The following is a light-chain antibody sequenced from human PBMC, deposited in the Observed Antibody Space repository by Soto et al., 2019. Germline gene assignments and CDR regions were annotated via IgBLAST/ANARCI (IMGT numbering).Light chain of an antibody. CDR3: QQYNSYWAT. V-gene: IGKV1-5*03. Sequence: DIQMTQSPSTLSASVGDRVTITCRASQSISSWLAWYQQKPGKAPKLLIYKASSLESGVPSRFSGSGSGTEFTLTISSLQHDDFATYYCQQYNSYWATFGQGTKVEIK. J-gene: IGKJ1*01. CDR1: QSISSW. CDR2: KAS.